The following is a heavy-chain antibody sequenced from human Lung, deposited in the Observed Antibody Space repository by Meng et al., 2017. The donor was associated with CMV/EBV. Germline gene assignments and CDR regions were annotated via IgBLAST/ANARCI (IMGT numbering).Heavy chain of an antibody. V-gene: IGHV4-59*01. CDR3: ARDLTREVAWGFDP. CDR1: GGSISSYF. D-gene: IGHD7-27*01. Sequence: SXTLSLTFTVSGGSISSYFWSWIRQPPGKGLEWIGYIYYSGSTNYNPSLKSRVTISVDTSKNQFSLKLSSVTAADTAVYYCARDLTREVAWGFDPWGQGPLVTVSS. CDR2: IYYSGST. J-gene: IGHJ5*02.